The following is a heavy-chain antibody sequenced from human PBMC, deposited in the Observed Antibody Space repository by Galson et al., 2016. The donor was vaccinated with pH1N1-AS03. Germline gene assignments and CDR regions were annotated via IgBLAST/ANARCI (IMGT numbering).Heavy chain of an antibody. CDR3: ARDDSSSWDRYYYYGMDV. Sequence: SLRLSCAASGFTFSGYTMSWVRQAPGKGLEWVSFISSSSTYIYYADSLKGRFTISRDNAKNSLYLQMNGLRVEDTAVYYCARDDSSSWDRYYYYGMDVWGQGTTVTVSS. CDR2: ISSSSTYI. J-gene: IGHJ6*02. D-gene: IGHD6-13*01. CDR1: GFTFSGYT. V-gene: IGHV3-21*01.